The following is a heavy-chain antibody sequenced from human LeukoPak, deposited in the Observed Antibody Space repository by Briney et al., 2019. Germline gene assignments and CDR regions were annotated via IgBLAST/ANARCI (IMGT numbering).Heavy chain of an antibody. J-gene: IGHJ4*02. CDR1: GFTFSSYS. D-gene: IGHD3-22*01. CDR3: ARDFLPYYYDSSGYRLGSY. CDR2: ISSSSYI. Sequence: GSLRLSCAASGFTFSSYSMNWVRQAPGKGLEWVSSISSSSYIYYADSVKGRFTISRDNAKNSLYLQMNSLRAEDTAVYYCARDFLPYYYDSSGYRLGSYWGQGTLVTVSS. V-gene: IGHV3-21*01.